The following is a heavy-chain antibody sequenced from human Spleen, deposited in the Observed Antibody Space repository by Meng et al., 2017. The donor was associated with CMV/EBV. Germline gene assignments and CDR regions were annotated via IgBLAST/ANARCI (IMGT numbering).Heavy chain of an antibody. Sequence: ASVKVSCKASGYTFTGNYLHWVRQAPGQGLEWMAIINPRDGTTSYAQKFQGRVTVTRDTSTSTVYMELSSLRSEDTAVYYCARGDLQRECWFDPWGQGALVTVSS. CDR1: GYTFTGNY. CDR3: ARGDLQRECWFDP. V-gene: IGHV1-46*01. CDR2: INPRDGTT. D-gene: IGHD3-10*01. J-gene: IGHJ5*02.